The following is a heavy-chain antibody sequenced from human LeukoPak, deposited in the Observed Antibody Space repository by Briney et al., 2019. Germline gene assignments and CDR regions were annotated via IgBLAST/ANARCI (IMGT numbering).Heavy chain of an antibody. CDR2: IYHSGST. J-gene: IGHJ5*02. Sequence: SETLSLTCTVSGYSISSGYYWGWIRQPPGKGLEWIGSIYHSGSTYYNPSLKSRVTISVDTSKNQFSLKLSSVTAADTAVYYCARVGDIVGATIWFDPWGQGTLVTVSS. CDR3: ARVGDIVGATIWFDP. V-gene: IGHV4-38-2*02. CDR1: GYSISSGYY. D-gene: IGHD1-26*01.